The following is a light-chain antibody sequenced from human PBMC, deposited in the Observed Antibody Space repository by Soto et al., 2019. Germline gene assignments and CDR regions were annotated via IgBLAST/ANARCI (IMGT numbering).Light chain of an antibody. V-gene: IGKV2-28*01. CDR2: VTS. Sequence: DIVMTQSPLSLSVTPGEPASISCRSSQSLLHTNGYTYLDWYLQKPGQSPQLLIYVTSKRASGVPDRFSGSGSGTDFTLRISRVEAEDVGVYYCMEALQTPLTFGGGTKVEIK. J-gene: IGKJ4*01. CDR3: MEALQTPLT. CDR1: QSLLHTNGYTY.